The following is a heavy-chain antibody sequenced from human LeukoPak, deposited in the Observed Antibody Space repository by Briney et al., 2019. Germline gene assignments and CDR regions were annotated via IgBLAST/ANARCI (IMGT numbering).Heavy chain of an antibody. CDR1: GGSISSGDYY. V-gene: IGHV4-61*08. J-gene: IGHJ4*02. CDR3: ARFPGELYADY. CDR2: IYYSGST. Sequence: SETLSLTCTVSGGSISSGDYYWSWIRQPPGKGLEWIGYIYYSGSTNYNPSLKSRVTISVDTSKNQFSLKLSSVTAADTAVYYCARFPGELYADYWGQGTLVTVSS. D-gene: IGHD5/OR15-5a*01.